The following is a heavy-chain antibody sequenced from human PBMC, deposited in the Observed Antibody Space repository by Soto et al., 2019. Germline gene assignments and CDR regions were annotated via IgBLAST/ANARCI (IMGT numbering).Heavy chain of an antibody. CDR1: GFTFSSFW. J-gene: IGHJ6*02. Sequence: GGSLRLSCAASGFTFSSFWMSWARQAPGKGLEWVANIKTDGSERYYMDSVRGRVTTSIDNSRNIFYLQMNSLTGEDTAVYYCTRDGSPFDLDFWGLGTSVTVSS. CDR3: TRDGSPFDLDF. CDR2: IKTDGSER. V-gene: IGHV3-7*03.